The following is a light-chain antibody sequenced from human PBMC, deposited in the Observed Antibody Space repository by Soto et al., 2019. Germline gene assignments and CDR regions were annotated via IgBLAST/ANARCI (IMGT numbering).Light chain of an antibody. J-gene: IGKJ2*01. Sequence: DIQMTQSPSSLSASVGDRVTITCRASQSISSYLNWYQQKPGKAPKLLIYAASSLQSGVPSRFSGSESGTDFTLTISSLQPEDFATYYCQQSYSTRYTFGQGTKLEI. CDR2: AAS. V-gene: IGKV1-39*01. CDR3: QQSYSTRYT. CDR1: QSISSY.